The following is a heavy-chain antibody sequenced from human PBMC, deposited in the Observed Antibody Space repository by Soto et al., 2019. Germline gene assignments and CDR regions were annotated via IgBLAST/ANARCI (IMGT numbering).Heavy chain of an antibody. Sequence: SETLSLTCAVYGDSIIGIYHWAWIRQSPGRGLEWIASIYHTGTTYYTPSLESRVTISVDTSKNQFSLKPNSVTAADTAVYYCARRVGSCSGTSCNGWFDPWGQGTLVTVSS. CDR2: IYHTGTT. CDR1: GDSIIGIYH. V-gene: IGHV4-38-2*01. CDR3: ARRVGSCSGTSCNGWFDP. D-gene: IGHD2-2*01. J-gene: IGHJ5*02.